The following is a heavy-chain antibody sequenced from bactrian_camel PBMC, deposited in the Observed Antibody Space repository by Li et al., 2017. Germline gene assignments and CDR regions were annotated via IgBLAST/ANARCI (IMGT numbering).Heavy chain of an antibody. CDR3: VAGAELCGFRNATFAYVPLYAY. CDR1: GFIYSGNV. CDR2: IVTGRGTT. J-gene: IGHJ4*01. D-gene: IGHD1*01. Sequence: SGFIYSGNVVGWFRQALGKEREGVAAIVTGRGTTWYAGSVKGQFTISQDNAKNAVHLQMDSLKPEDTAMYYCVAGAELCGFRNATFAYVPLYAYWGRGTQVTVS. V-gene: IGHV3S40*01.